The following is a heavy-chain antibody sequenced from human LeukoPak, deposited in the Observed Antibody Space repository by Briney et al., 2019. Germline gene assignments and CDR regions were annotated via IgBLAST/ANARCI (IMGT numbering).Heavy chain of an antibody. Sequence: GRSLRLSCAASGFTFSSYAMHWVRQAPGKGLEWVAVISYDGSNKYYADSVKGRFTISRDNSKNTLYLQMNSLRAEDTAVYYCARADNWNYHAFDIWGQGTMVTVSS. J-gene: IGHJ3*02. CDR1: GFTFSSYA. CDR2: ISYDGSNK. V-gene: IGHV3-30-3*01. D-gene: IGHD1-7*01. CDR3: ARADNWNYHAFDI.